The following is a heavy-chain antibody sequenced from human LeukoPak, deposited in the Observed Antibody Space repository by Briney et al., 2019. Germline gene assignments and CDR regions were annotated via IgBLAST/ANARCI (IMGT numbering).Heavy chain of an antibody. D-gene: IGHD6-25*01. CDR2: IIPIFGIA. CDR1: GGTFSSYA. J-gene: IGHJ6*03. CDR3: ARMLASIAAAGLDYYYYYMDV. V-gene: IGHV1-69*10. Sequence: SVKVSCKASGGTFSSYAISWVRQAPGQGLEWMGGIIPIFGIANYAQKFQGRVTITAGKSTSTAYMELSSLRSEDTAVYYCARMLASIAAAGLDYYYYYMDVWGKGTTVTISS.